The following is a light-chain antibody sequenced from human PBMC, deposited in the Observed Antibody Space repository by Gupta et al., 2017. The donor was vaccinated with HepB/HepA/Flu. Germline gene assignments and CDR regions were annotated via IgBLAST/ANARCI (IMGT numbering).Light chain of an antibody. J-gene: IGLJ1*01. V-gene: IGLV1-44*01. CDR1: SSNIGRST. Sequence: QSVLTQPPSASGPPGQRVTISCSGSSSNIGRSTVNWYQQLPGTAPKLLIYNNNQRPSGVPDRFSGSKSGTSASLAISGLQAEDEADYYCAAWDVSLNGYVFGAGTKVTVL. CDR3: AAWDVSLNGYV. CDR2: NNN.